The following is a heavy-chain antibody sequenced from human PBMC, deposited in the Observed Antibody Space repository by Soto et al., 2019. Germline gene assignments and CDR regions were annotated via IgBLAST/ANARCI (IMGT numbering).Heavy chain of an antibody. V-gene: IGHV3-30*18. CDR2: ISNTGSNK. J-gene: IGHJ6*02. Sequence: QVQLVESGGGVVQPGRSLRLSCAASGFTFSSYGMHWVRQAPGKGLEWVAVISNTGSNKYYVESVKGRFTISRDNSKNTVDLQMNSLRPEDTAMYYCAKDKLSYYYGMDVWGQGTTVTVSS. CDR1: GFTFSSYG. CDR3: AKDKLSYYYGMDV.